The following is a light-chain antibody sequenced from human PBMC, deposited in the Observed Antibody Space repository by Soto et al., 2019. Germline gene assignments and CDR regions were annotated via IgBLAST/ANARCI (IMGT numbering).Light chain of an antibody. V-gene: IGKV3-15*01. Sequence: EIVLTPSPATLSVFPGGRATLSRRASQSLNSNLVWYQQKPGQAPRLLIYGVSTRATGIPARFSGSGSGTEFTLTISSLQSEDFAVYYCQQYNNWPPWTFGQGTKVDIK. CDR2: GVS. CDR3: QQYNNWPPWT. J-gene: IGKJ1*01. CDR1: QSLNSN.